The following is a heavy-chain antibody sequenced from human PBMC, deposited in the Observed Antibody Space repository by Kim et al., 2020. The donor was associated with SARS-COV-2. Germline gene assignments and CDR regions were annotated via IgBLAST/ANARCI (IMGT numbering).Heavy chain of an antibody. D-gene: IGHD5-18*01. J-gene: IGHJ4*02. V-gene: IGHV3-9*01. CDR3: AKAGYNYGDIGY. Sequence: GYADSVKGRFTNSRDNAKNALYLQMNSLRVEDTALYYCAKAGYNYGDIGYWGQGTLVTVSS.